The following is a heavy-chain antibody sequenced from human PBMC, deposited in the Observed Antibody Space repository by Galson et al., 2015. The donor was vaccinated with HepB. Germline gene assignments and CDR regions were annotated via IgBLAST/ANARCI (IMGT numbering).Heavy chain of an antibody. V-gene: IGHV4-61*02. CDR3: ARDRITAVVGGAGGRAFDL. J-gene: IGHJ3*01. CDR1: GGSVSAGNYY. CDR2: IYFSGFT. Sequence: TLSLTCTVSGGSVSAGNYYWSWIRQPAGKGLEWIGRIYFSGFTDDNPSFKSRVTMSLDKAKNQSSLNLSSVTAADTAIYYCARDRITAVVGGAGGRAFDLWGQGTMVTVSS. D-gene: IGHD3-10*01.